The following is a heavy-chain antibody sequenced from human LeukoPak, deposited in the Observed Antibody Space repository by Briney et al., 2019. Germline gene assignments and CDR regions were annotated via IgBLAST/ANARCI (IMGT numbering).Heavy chain of an antibody. Sequence: GGSLRLSCSASGFTFSTYAMHWVRQAPGKELEYVSAISSDGIRTYYADSVKGRFTISRDNSKNTVYVQMSSLRSEDTAVYYCVRWVTGLDYWGQGILVTVSS. CDR3: VRWVTGLDY. D-gene: IGHD2-21*02. J-gene: IGHJ4*02. CDR2: ISSDGIRT. CDR1: GFTFSTYA. V-gene: IGHV3-64*03.